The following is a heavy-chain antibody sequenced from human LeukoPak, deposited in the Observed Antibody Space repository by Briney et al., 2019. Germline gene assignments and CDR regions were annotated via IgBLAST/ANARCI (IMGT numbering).Heavy chain of an antibody. D-gene: IGHD3-10*01. Sequence: SETLSLTCTVSGGSISSGSYYWSWIRQPAGKGLEWIGRIYTSGSTNYNPSLKSRVTISVDTSKNQFSLKLSSVTAADTAVYYCAREGSDTQYPSWGQGTLVTVSS. CDR1: GGSISSGSYY. V-gene: IGHV4-61*02. CDR3: AREGSDTQYPS. CDR2: IYTSGST. J-gene: IGHJ5*02.